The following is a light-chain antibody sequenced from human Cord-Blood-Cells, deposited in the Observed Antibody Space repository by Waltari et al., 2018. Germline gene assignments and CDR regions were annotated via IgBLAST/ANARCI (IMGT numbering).Light chain of an antibody. V-gene: IGKV1-39*01. CDR1: QSISSY. Sequence: QISESRACRHAPVGDTATTPCRASQSISSYLNWYQQKPGKAPKLLIYAASSLQSGVPSRFSGSGSGTDFTLTISSLQPEDFATYYCQQSYSTPPTFGGGTKVEIK. CDR3: QQSYSTPPT. J-gene: IGKJ4*01. CDR2: AAS.